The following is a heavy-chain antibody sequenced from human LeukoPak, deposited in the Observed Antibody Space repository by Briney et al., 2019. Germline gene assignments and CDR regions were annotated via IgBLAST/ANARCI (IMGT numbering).Heavy chain of an antibody. CDR1: GFTFSSYG. J-gene: IGHJ4*02. CDR2: ISYDGSNK. V-gene: IGHV3-30*03. CDR3: AADLNFREYFDY. Sequence: AGGSLRLSCAASGFTFSSYGMHWVRQAPGKGLEWVAVISYDGSNKYYADSVKGRFTISRDNSKNTLYLQMNSLRAEDTAVYYCAADLNFREYFDYWGQGTLVTVSS. D-gene: IGHD3-10*01.